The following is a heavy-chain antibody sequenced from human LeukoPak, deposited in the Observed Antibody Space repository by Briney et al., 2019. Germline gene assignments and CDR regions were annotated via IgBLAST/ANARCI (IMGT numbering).Heavy chain of an antibody. CDR3: AREWSGFGELPDY. CDR2: IHKNAIT. CDR1: GFTVSSNY. Sequence: GGSLRLSCAASGFTVSSNYMTWVRQAPGKGLEWVSVIHKNAITYYADTVKGRFTISRDNSKNMLYLQMNSLRAEDTAVYYCAREWSGFGELPDYWGQGTLVTVSS. D-gene: IGHD3-10*01. V-gene: IGHV3-53*01. J-gene: IGHJ4*02.